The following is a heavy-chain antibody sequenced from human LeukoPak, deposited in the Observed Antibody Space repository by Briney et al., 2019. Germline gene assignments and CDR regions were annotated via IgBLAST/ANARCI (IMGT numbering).Heavy chain of an antibody. Sequence: GASVKVSCKASGYTFTGYYMHWVRQAPGQGLEWMGWINPNSGGTNYAQKFQGRVTMTRDTSISTAYMELSRLISDDTAVYYCARPRCSSTSCYFDAFDIWGQGTMVTVSS. CDR3: ARPRCSSTSCYFDAFDI. CDR2: INPNSGGT. J-gene: IGHJ3*02. D-gene: IGHD2-2*01. CDR1: GYTFTGYY. V-gene: IGHV1-2*02.